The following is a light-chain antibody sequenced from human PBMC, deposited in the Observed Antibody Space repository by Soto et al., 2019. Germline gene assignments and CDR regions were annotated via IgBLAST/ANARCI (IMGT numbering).Light chain of an antibody. J-gene: IGKJ1*01. CDR2: GAS. CDR1: QSVSSN. CDR3: QQYGSSPVS. Sequence: EIVMTQSPATLPVSPGERATLSCRASQSVSSNLAWYQQKPGQAPSLLIYGASSRATGIPDRFSGSGSGTDFTLTISRLEPEDFAVYYCQQYGSSPVSFGQGTKVDIK. V-gene: IGKV3-20*01.